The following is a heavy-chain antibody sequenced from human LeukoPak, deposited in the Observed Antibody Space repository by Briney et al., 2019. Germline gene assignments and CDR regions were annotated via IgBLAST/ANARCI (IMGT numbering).Heavy chain of an antibody. CDR3: ARERMYSGSGSTYPYYDY. J-gene: IGHJ4*02. V-gene: IGHV3-7*01. Sequence: GGSLRLSCAASGFSFSAYGMHWVRQASGKGLEWVANIKPDGSEKYFVDSVKGRFTISRDNAKNALYLEMNRLRAEDTAEYFCARERMYSGSGSTYPYYDYWGQGTLVTVSS. D-gene: IGHD3-10*01. CDR1: GFSFSAYG. CDR2: IKPDGSEK.